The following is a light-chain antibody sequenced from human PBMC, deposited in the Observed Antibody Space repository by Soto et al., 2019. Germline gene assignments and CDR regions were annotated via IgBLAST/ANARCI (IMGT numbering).Light chain of an antibody. CDR1: SSDVGAYNY. J-gene: IGLJ2*01. CDR3: CSYAGTYSLL. CDR2: DVN. Sequence: QPVLTQPRSVSGSPGQSVTISCTGTSSDVGAYNYVSWFQQHPGKAPKLMMSDVNKRPSGVPDRFSGSKSGTTASLTISGLQAEDEADYYCCSYAGTYSLLFGGGTKLTVL. V-gene: IGLV2-11*01.